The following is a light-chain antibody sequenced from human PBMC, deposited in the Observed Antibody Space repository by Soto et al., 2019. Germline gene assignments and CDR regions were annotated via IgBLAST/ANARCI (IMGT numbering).Light chain of an antibody. J-gene: IGLJ1*01. Sequence: QSVLTQPPSASGSPGQSVTISCTGTSSDVGGYNYVSWYQQHPGKAPKLMIYEVSKRPSGVPDRFSGSKSGNTASLTVSGLQAEDEADYYCSSYAGSNNFEVFGTGTKLTDL. CDR1: SSDVGGYNY. V-gene: IGLV2-8*01. CDR3: SSYAGSNNFEV. CDR2: EVS.